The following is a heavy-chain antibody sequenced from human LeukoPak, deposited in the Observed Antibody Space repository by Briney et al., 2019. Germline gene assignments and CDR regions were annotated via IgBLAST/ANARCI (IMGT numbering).Heavy chain of an antibody. D-gene: IGHD3-10*01. V-gene: IGHV1-8*01. CDR1: GYTFTSYD. CDR3: AREDRGVLIVDY. Sequence: ASVKVSCKASGYTFTSYDINWVRQATGQGLEWMGWMNPNSGNTGYAQKFQGRVTMTRNTSINTAYMELSSLRSEDTAVYYCAREDRGVLIVDYWGQGTLVTVSS. CDR2: MNPNSGNT. J-gene: IGHJ4*02.